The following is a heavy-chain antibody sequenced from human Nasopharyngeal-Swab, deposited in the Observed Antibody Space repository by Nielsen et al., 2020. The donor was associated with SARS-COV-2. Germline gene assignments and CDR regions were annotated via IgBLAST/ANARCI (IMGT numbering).Heavy chain of an antibody. J-gene: IGHJ6*02. D-gene: IGHD5-24*01. Sequence: SETLSLTCSVSGGSFNGFYCNWIRPAPGKGLEWIGEINHNERTNYNPSLKSRIAMLVDTSNNQVSLKVSSVSAGDTAVYYCARAGRVGDAYTGLDVWGQGTTVTVSS. CDR2: INHNERT. CDR1: GGSFNGFY. V-gene: IGHV4-34*01. CDR3: ARAGRVGDAYTGLDV.